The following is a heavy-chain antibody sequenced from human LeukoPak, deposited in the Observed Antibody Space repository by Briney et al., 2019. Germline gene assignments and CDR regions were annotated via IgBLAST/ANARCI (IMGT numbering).Heavy chain of an antibody. CDR1: GFTFSSYG. Sequence: PGRSLRLSCAASGFTFSSYGMHWVSQAPGKGLEWVAVISSDGSNAYYADSVKGRFTMSRDNSKNTLFVQMNSMRAEDTAVYYCAKVLSGSINWGQGTLVTVSS. J-gene: IGHJ4*02. CDR2: ISSDGSNA. CDR3: AKVLSGSIN. D-gene: IGHD3-10*01. V-gene: IGHV3-30*18.